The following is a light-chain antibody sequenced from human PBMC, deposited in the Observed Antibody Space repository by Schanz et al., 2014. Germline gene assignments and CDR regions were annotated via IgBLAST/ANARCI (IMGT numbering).Light chain of an antibody. V-gene: IGKV1-5*03. CDR1: QSMSRW. Sequence: DIQMTQSPSTLSASVGDRVTITCRASQSMSRWLAWYQQKPGKAPKLLIYKASSLESGVPPRFSGSESGTEFTLTISSLQPEDFAVYSCQQYGDSPPTFGPGTKVEI. CDR3: QQYGDSPPT. J-gene: IGKJ4*01. CDR2: KAS.